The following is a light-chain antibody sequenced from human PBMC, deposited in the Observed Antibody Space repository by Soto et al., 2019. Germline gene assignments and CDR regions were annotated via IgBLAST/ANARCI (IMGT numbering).Light chain of an antibody. Sequence: MTQSPGTLSFSPGEKSPLSCRASQSVSSNYVAWYQQKPGQAPRLLIYGASNRATGIPARFSGSGSGTEFTLTISSLQSEDFAVYYCQQYNNWPRTFGQGTKVDI. J-gene: IGKJ1*01. CDR3: QQYNNWPRT. CDR2: GAS. CDR1: QSVSSN. V-gene: IGKV3-15*01.